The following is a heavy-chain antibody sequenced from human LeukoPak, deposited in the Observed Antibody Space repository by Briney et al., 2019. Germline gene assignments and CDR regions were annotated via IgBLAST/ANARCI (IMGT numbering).Heavy chain of an antibody. CDR1: GYTFTSYG. Sequence: ASVKVSCKASGYTFTSYGISWVRQAPGQGLEWMGWISAYNGNTNYAQKLQGRVTMTTDTSTSTAYMELRSLRSDDTAVYYCAREPNDYGGNSEPDYWGQGTLVTVS. V-gene: IGHV1-18*01. D-gene: IGHD4-23*01. CDR3: AREPNDYGGNSEPDY. J-gene: IGHJ4*02. CDR2: ISAYNGNT.